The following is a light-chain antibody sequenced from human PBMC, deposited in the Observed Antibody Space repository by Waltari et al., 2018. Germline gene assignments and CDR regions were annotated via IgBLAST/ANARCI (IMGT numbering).Light chain of an antibody. CDR3: QQRSNWPQN. Sequence: EIVLTQSPATLSLSPGEGATLSCRASRNINNYLAWYQQKPGQAPRLLLYDASNRAAGIPARFRGGGSVTDFNLTISSLEPEDFAVYYCQQRSNWPQNFGQGTRLEIK. V-gene: IGKV3-11*01. J-gene: IGKJ5*01. CDR1: RNINNY. CDR2: DAS.